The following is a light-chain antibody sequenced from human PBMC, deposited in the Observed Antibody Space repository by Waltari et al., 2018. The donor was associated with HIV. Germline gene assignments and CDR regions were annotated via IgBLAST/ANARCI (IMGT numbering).Light chain of an antibody. Sequence: EIVLTQSPGTLSLSPGERATLSCRASQSVSTAYLAWYQQKPGQAPRLLISGASTRATGIPDRFGGSGSGTDFTLTISRLEPEDFAVYYCQQYGSSSYTFGRGTKLEIK. CDR3: QQYGSSSYT. V-gene: IGKV3-20*01. CDR2: GAS. CDR1: QSVSTAY. J-gene: IGKJ2*01.